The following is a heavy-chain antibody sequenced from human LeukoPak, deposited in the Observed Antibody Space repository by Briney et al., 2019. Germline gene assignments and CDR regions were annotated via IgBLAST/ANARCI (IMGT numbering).Heavy chain of an antibody. Sequence: ASVKVSCKVSGYTLTELSMHWVRQAPGKGLEWMGGFDPEDGETIYAQKFQGRVTMTEDTSTDTAYMELSSLRSEDTAVYYCAKDQLLFDRNFYYYYLDVWGKGTTVTVSS. CDR2: FDPEDGET. CDR3: AKDQLLFDRNFYYYYLDV. D-gene: IGHD2-2*01. V-gene: IGHV1-24*01. CDR1: GYTLTELS. J-gene: IGHJ6*03.